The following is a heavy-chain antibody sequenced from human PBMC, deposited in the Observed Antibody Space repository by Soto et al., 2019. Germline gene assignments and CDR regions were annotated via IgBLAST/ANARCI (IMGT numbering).Heavy chain of an antibody. D-gene: IGHD5-12*01. Sequence: ETLCLPSTVAGGTIVSYYGSWIRQPPGKGLEWIGYIYYSGSTNYNPSLKSRVTISVDTSKNQFSLKLSSVTAADTAVYYCARMRDQRWLQFQAFVFDYWGQGTLVTVSS. CDR2: IYYSGST. V-gene: IGHV4-59*01. CDR1: GGTIVSYY. CDR3: ARMRDQRWLQFQAFVFDY. J-gene: IGHJ4*02.